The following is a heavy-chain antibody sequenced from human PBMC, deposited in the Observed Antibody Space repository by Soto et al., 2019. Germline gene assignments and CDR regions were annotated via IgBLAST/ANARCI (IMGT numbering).Heavy chain of an antibody. CDR3: ARVGCSTTPLGAFDI. J-gene: IGHJ3*02. V-gene: IGHV4-31*03. D-gene: IGHD2-2*01. CDR2: ISYSGTT. CDR1: GNSTATGAYY. Sequence: PSETLSLTCTVSGNSTATGAYYWSWIRQHPGKGLEWIGYISYSGTTYYNPSLKSRFTISVDTSKNQFSLILTAVTAADTAVYYCARVGCSTTPLGAFDIWGPGTKVTVSS.